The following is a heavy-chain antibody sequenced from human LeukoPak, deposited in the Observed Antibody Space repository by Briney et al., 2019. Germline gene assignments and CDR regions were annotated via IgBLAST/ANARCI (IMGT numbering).Heavy chain of an antibody. J-gene: IGHJ4*02. D-gene: IGHD3-22*01. CDR3: ARDPPSPYDSSGNFDY. CDR2: ISAYNGNT. CDR1: GYTFTSYG. V-gene: IGHV1-18*01. Sequence: ASVKLSCKASGYTFTSYGISWVRQAPGQGLEWMGWISAYNGNTNYAQKLQGRVTMTTDTSTSTAYMELRSLRSDDTAVYYCARDPPSPYDSSGNFDYWGQGTLVTVSS.